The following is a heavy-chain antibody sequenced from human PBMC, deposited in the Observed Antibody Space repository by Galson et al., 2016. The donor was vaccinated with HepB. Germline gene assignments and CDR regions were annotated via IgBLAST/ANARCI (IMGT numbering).Heavy chain of an antibody. J-gene: IGHJ3*02. V-gene: IGHV3-21*01. CDR2: IKNSNSDV. Sequence: SLRLSCAASGFTFSSYGMHWVRQAPGKGLEWVSSIKNSNSDVYYEDSVKGRFTIPRDNAENSLYLQMDSLTAEDTAMYYCARARIAALGTGAFDMWGQGTMVTVSS. D-gene: IGHD6-13*01. CDR1: GFTFSSYG. CDR3: ARARIAALGTGAFDM.